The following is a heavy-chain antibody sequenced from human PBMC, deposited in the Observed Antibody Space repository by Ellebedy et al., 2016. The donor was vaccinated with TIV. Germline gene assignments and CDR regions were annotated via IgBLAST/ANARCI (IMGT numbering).Heavy chain of an antibody. D-gene: IGHD6-6*01. CDR1: GGSISSYY. J-gene: IGHJ6*03. V-gene: IGHV4-59*12. CDR2: IYYSGST. Sequence: SETLSLTXTVSGGSISSYYWSWIRQPPGKGLEWIGYIYYSGSTNYNPSLKSRVTISVDTSKNQFSLKLSSVTAADTAVYYCARRSSSSLYYYYYMDVWGEGTTVTVFS. CDR3: ARRSSSSLYYYYYMDV.